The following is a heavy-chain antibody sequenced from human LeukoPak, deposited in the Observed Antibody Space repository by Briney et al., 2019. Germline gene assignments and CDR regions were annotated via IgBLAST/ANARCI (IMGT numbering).Heavy chain of an antibody. Sequence: PSETLSLTCTVSGGSIRSSTYYWAWIRQPPGKGLEWIGTIYYSGSTYYNPSLKSRVTISVDTSKNQFSLKLASLTAADTAAYYCARYRGCSGGSCYRWFDPWGQGTLVTVSS. CDR2: IYYSGST. V-gene: IGHV4-39*01. CDR1: GGSIRSSTYY. J-gene: IGHJ5*02. CDR3: ARYRGCSGGSCYRWFDP. D-gene: IGHD2-15*01.